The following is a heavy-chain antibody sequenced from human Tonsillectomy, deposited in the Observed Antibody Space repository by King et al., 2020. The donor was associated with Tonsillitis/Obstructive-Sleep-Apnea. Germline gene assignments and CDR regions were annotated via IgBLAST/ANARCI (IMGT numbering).Heavy chain of an antibody. CDR1: GFSLSTSGVG. CDR3: VHRSWFGEYDAFDI. CDR2: ISWDDDK. D-gene: IGHD3-10*01. V-gene: IGHV2-5*02. J-gene: IGHJ3*02. Sequence: TLQESGPTLVKPTQTLTLTCTFSGFSLSTSGVGVGWIRQPPGKALEWLALISWDDDKRYRPSLKSRLTITRDTSKNQVVLTMTNMDPVDTATYYCVHRSWFGEYDAFDIWGQGTMVTVSS.